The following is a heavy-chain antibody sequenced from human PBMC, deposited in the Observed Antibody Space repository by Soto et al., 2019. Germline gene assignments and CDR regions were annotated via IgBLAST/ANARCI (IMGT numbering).Heavy chain of an antibody. J-gene: IGHJ5*02. CDR2: INHSGST. D-gene: IGHD4-4*01. CDR3: ARGPMARRVPTVLARANWFDP. V-gene: IGHV4-34*01. CDR1: GGSFSGYY. Sequence: QVQLQQWGAGLLKPSETLSLTCAVYGGSFSGYYWSWIRQPPGKGLEWIGEINHSGSTNYNPSLKSRVTISLDTSKNQFSLKLSSVTAADTAVYYCARGPMARRVPTVLARANWFDPWGQGTLVTVSS.